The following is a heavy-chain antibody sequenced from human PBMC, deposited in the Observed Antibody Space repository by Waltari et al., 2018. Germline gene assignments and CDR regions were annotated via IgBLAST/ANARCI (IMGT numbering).Heavy chain of an antibody. D-gene: IGHD3-10*01. V-gene: IGHV3-9*01. CDR2: IGWNSGAI. CDR1: GFRFGDYA. Sequence: EVQLVTSGGGLVQPGRSLRLAWVGSGFRFGDYARYGVRQRAGKGLDWLAGIGWNSGAIGYADSVRGRFSTYRDNARKSLYLQMGRLRPEDTALYYCVKGGWGFGAFYEQHWGQGIQVTVSS. J-gene: IGHJ4*02. CDR3: VKGGWGFGAFYEQH.